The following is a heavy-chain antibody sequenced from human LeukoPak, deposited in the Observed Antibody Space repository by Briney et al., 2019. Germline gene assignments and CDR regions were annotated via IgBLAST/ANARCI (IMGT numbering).Heavy chain of an antibody. D-gene: IGHD5-12*01. V-gene: IGHV1-18*01. J-gene: IGHJ4*02. Sequence: ASVKVSCKASGYTFTSYGISWVRQAPGQGLEWMGWISAKNGNTNYAQKVQGRVTMTEDTSTDTAYMELSRLKSEDTAVYYCATETVAMSLDYWGQGTLVTVSS. CDR1: GYTFTSYG. CDR3: ATETVAMSLDY. CDR2: ISAKNGNT.